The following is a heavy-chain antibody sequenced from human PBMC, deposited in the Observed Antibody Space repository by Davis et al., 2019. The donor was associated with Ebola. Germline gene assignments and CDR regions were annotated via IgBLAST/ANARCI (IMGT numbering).Heavy chain of an antibody. J-gene: IGHJ4*02. Sequence: SETLSLTCAVYGGSFSGYYWSWIRHPPGKGREWIGEINHSGSTNYNPSLKSRVTISVDTSKNQFSLKLSSVTAADTAVYYCARVRGVRGSYRFDYWGQGTLVTVSS. CDR1: GGSFSGYY. CDR3: ARVRGVRGSYRFDY. CDR2: INHSGST. V-gene: IGHV4-34*01. D-gene: IGHD3-16*02.